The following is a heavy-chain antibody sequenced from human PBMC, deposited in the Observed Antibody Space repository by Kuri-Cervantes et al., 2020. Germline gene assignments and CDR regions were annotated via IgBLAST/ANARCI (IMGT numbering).Heavy chain of an antibody. D-gene: IGHD6-6*01. V-gene: IGHV3-30-3*01. J-gene: IGHJ6*02. CDR1: GFTFSSYA. CDR2: ISYDGSNK. CDR3: AKGGAARPYYYSMDV. Sequence: GGSLRLSCAASGFTFSSYAMHWVRQAPGKGLEWVAVISYDGSNKYYADSVKGRFTISRDNSKNTLYLQMNSLRAEDTAVYYCAKGGAARPYYYSMDVWGQGTTVTVSS.